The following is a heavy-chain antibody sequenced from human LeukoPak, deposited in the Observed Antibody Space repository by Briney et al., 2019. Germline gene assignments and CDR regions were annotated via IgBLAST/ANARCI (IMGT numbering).Heavy chain of an antibody. V-gene: IGHV1-69*13. J-gene: IGHJ4*02. CDR1: GGTFSSYA. CDR2: IIPIFGTA. CDR3: AKSEYREYGPPY. D-gene: IGHD4-17*01. Sequence: SVKVSCKASGGTFSSYAISWVRQAPGQGLEWMGGIIPIFGTANYAQKFQGRVTITADESTSTAYMELSSLRSEDTAVYYWAKSEYREYGPPYRGQGTLGNLSS.